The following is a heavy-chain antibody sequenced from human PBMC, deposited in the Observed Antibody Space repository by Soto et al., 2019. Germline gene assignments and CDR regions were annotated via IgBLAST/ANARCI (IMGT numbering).Heavy chain of an antibody. Sequence: SETLSLTCNVSGGSISSGCYYWSWIRQHPGKGLEWIGSVYYSGSTYYNPSLESRVTISVDKSKNQFSLKLMSLSAADTAVYYCGRLEGLATISYYFDYWGQGALVTVSS. CDR3: GRLEGLATISYYFDY. CDR1: GGSISSGCYY. CDR2: VYYSGST. V-gene: IGHV4-39*01. D-gene: IGHD3-9*01. J-gene: IGHJ4*02.